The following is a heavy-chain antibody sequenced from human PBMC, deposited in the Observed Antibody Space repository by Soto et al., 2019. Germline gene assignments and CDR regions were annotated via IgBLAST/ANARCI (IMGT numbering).Heavy chain of an antibody. V-gene: IGHV5-51*01. D-gene: IGHD3-3*01. Sequence: GESLKISCKGTGYNFAGYWIAWVRQMPGKGLELMGIIYPSDSDTRYRPSFQGQVTISADKSISSAYLQWSSLRASDTAMYYCARGGVSTRTFDFWGQGTPVTVSS. CDR3: ARGGVSTRTFDF. CDR2: IYPSDSDT. J-gene: IGHJ4*02. CDR1: GYNFAGYW.